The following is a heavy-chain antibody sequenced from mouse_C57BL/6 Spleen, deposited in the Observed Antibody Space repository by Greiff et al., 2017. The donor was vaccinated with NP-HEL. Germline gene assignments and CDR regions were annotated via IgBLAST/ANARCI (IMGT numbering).Heavy chain of an antibody. CDR2: INPGNGCT. CDR1: GYTFTSYW. Sequence: QVQLQQPGTELVKPGASVKLSCTASGYTFTSYWMPWVQQRPGQGLEWIGNINPGNGCTNYTEKFKSKATLTVDNSSSTVYMQLSSLTYEDSAVYYGARFLYAMDYWGQGTSVTVSS. V-gene: IGHV1-53*01. J-gene: IGHJ4*01. CDR3: ARFLYAMDY.